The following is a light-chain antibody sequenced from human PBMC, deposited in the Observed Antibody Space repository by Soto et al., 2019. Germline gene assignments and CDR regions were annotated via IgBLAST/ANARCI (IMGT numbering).Light chain of an antibody. V-gene: IGLV2-14*01. CDR2: DVS. Sequence: QSAVTQPASVSGSPGQSITISCTGTSSDVGGYNYVSWYQQHPGKAPKLMIYDVSNRPSGISNRFSGSKSGNTASLTISGLQAEDEADYYCSSYTSSNTYVFGTGTKVTVL. J-gene: IGLJ1*01. CDR1: SSDVGGYNY. CDR3: SSYTSSNTYV.